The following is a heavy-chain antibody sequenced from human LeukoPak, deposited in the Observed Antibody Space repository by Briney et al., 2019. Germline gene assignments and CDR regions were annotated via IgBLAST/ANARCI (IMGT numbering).Heavy chain of an antibody. CDR2: INGSNGNT. CDR3: ARDRDRMVQGVTALFDY. J-gene: IGHJ4*02. D-gene: IGHD3-10*01. V-gene: IGHV1-18*04. Sequence: ASVKVSCKTSGYTFTTYGISWVRQAPGQGLEWMGWINGSNGNTKYAQKVQGRVTMTTDTSTTTAYMEVRSLRSDDTAAYYCARDRDRMVQGVTALFDYWGQGTLVTVSS. CDR1: GYTFTTYG.